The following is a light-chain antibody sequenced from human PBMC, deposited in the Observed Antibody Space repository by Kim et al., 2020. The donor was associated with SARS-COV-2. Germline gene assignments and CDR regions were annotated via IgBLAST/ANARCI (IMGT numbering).Light chain of an antibody. CDR3: QAWDSITVL. CDR1: RLRHKY. V-gene: IGLV3-1*01. CDR2: QDI. J-gene: IGLJ2*01. Sequence: SVSPGQTANITCSGDRLRHKYASWYQQKVGQSPVLVIFQDIKRPSGIPGRFSGSSSGNTATLTISGTQPLDEAEYFCQAWDSITVLFGGGTKLTVL.